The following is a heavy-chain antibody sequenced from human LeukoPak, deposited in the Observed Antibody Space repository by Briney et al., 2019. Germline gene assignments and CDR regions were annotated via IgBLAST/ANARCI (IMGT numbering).Heavy chain of an antibody. CDR1: GYSISSGYY. Sequence: SETLSLTCAVSGYSISSGYYWGWIRQPPGKGLEWIGSIYHSGSTYYNPSLKSRVTISVDTSKNQFSLKLSSVTAADTAVYYCARELWFGELLRYFDYRGQGTLVTVSS. CDR2: IYHSGST. J-gene: IGHJ4*02. V-gene: IGHV4-38-2*02. D-gene: IGHD3-10*01. CDR3: ARELWFGELLRYFDY.